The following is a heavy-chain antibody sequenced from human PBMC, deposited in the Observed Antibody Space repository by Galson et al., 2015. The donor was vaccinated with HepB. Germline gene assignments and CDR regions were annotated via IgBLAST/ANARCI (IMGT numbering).Heavy chain of an antibody. CDR1: GYTFTDYY. V-gene: IGHV1-2*02. Sequence: SVKVSCKASGYTFTDYYMHWVRQAPGQGLEWVGLLNPNSGGTNYAQEFQGRFTMTRDTSISTAYMELSRLRSDDTAVYYCARDKGGSGYYDYWGQGTLVTVSS. CDR3: ARDKGGSGYYDY. J-gene: IGHJ4*02. CDR2: LNPNSGGT. D-gene: IGHD3-10*01.